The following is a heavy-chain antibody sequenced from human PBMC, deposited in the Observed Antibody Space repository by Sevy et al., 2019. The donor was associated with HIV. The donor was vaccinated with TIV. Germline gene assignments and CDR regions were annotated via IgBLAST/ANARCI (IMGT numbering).Heavy chain of an antibody. CDR3: ARVPWDGVGLADY. D-gene: IGHD3-3*01. CDR1: GFTFSTYP. Sequence: GGSLRLSCAASGFTFSTYPMIWVRQAPGKGLEWVSYISSSSVIIYYADSVKGRFTISRDNSKNSLFLQMNSLRDEDTAVYYCARVPWDGVGLADYWGQGTLVTVSS. CDR2: ISSSSVII. V-gene: IGHV3-48*02. J-gene: IGHJ4*02.